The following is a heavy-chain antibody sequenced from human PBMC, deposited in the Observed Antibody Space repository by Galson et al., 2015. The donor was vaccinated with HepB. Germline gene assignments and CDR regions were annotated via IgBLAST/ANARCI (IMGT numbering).Heavy chain of an antibody. CDR1: GDSVSNNYAA. CDR2: TYYRPKWYN. D-gene: IGHD3-22*01. V-gene: IGHV6-1*01. Sequence: CAISGDSVSNNYAAWNWIRQSPSRGLEWLGRTYYRPKWYNDYANSVKSRVTINSDTSKNQFSPHLKSVTPDDTAVYYCAREIHKYFYDSSGYDYWGQGSLVTVSS. CDR3: AREIHKYFYDSSGYDY. J-gene: IGHJ4*02.